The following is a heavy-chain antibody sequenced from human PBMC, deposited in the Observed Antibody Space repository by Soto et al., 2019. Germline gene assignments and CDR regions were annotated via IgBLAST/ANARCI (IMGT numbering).Heavy chain of an antibody. Sequence: QIYLVQSGAEVKKPGASVKVSCKASGYTFTSYGIIWVRQAPGQGLEWMGWINTKNGNTHYAQKLQGRVPMTTDTSTTTAYMELRSLRTDDTAVYFCARDQAPYSNGWYYWGQGTLVTVSS. CDR3: ARDQAPYSNGWYY. D-gene: IGHD6-19*01. V-gene: IGHV1-18*01. CDR1: GYTFTSYG. CDR2: INTKNGNT. J-gene: IGHJ4*02.